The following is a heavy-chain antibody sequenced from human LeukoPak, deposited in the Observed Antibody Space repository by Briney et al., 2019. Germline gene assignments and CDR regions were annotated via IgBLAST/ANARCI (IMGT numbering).Heavy chain of an antibody. V-gene: IGHV4-59*07. CDR1: VGSIRTYY. CDR3: ARGGGYASPIGY. J-gene: IGHJ4*02. Sequence: AHTLALTYTLSVGSIRTYYWSWIRQPPGKGLEWIGYIYHSGSTNSNPSLKSRVTISVDTSKNPFSLKLSSVTAADTAVYYCARGGGYASPIGYWGQGALVTVSS. D-gene: IGHD5-12*01. CDR2: IYHSGST.